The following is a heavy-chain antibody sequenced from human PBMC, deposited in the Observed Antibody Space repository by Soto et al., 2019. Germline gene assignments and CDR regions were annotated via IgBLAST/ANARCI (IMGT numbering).Heavy chain of an antibody. CDR1: GGTFSSYA. CDR2: IIPIFGTA. J-gene: IGHJ6*02. Sequence: SVKVSCKASGGTFSSYAISWVRQAPGQGLEWMGGIIPIFGTANYAQKFQGRVTITADKSTSTAYMELSSLRSEDTAVYYCARDSDIVVVPAAISGAKIYYYYYGMDVWGQGTTVTVSS. CDR3: ARDSDIVVVPAAISGAKIYYYYYGMDV. V-gene: IGHV1-69*06. D-gene: IGHD2-2*02.